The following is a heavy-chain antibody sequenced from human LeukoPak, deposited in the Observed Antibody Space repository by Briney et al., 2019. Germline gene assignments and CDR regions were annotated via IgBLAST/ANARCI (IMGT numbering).Heavy chain of an antibody. D-gene: IGHD2-2*01. CDR3: ARDVVVVPAAIHYGMDV. V-gene: IGHV4-34*01. CDR2: INHSGRT. CDR1: GASIRSYY. J-gene: IGHJ6*02. Sequence: SETLSLTCSVSGASIRSYYWSWIRQPPGKGLEWIGEINHSGRTYYNPSLKSRVTISVDTSKNQFSLNLSSVTAADTAVYYCARDVVVVPAAIHYGMDVWGQGTTVTVSS.